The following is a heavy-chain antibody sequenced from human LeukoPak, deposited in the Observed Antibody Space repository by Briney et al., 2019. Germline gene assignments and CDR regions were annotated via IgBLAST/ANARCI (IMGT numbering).Heavy chain of an antibody. CDR2: INHSGST. V-gene: IGHV4-34*01. D-gene: IGHD2-2*01. CDR1: GGSFSGYY. J-gene: IGHJ4*02. Sequence: PSETLSLTCAVYGGSFSGYYWSWIRQPPGKGLEWIGEINHSGSTNYNPSLKSRVTISVDTSKNQFSLKLSSVTAADTAVYYCARAISKDIVVVPAAILESRTAYYYFDYWGQGTLVTVSP. CDR3: ARAISKDIVVVPAAILESRTAYYYFDY.